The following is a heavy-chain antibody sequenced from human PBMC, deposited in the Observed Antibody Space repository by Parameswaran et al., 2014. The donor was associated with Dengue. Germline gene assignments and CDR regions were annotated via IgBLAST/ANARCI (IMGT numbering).Heavy chain of an antibody. CDR3: ARDSRNKGRVGSSGWAPTPYFDL. D-gene: IGHD6-19*01. CDR2: INHSGST. V-gene: IGHV4-34*01. Sequence: PGKGLEWIGEINHSGSTNYNPSLKSRVTISVDTSKNQFSLKLSSVTAADTAAYYCARDSRNKGRVGSSGWAPTPYFDLWGRGTWSPSPQ. J-gene: IGHJ2*01.